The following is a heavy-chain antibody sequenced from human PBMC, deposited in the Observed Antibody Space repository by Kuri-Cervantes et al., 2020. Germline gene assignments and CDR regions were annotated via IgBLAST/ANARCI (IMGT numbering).Heavy chain of an antibody. D-gene: IGHD2-21*01. Sequence: GESLKISCAASGFTFRNYGMHWVRQVPNKGLEWVGVIWYDGSNKYYADPVKGRFTISRDNSKNTLFLQMNGLRAEDTALYYCATYRGPSGWIDYWGQGTLVTVSS. CDR1: GFTFRNYG. V-gene: IGHV3-33*01. CDR3: ATYRGPSGWIDY. CDR2: IWYDGSNK. J-gene: IGHJ4*02.